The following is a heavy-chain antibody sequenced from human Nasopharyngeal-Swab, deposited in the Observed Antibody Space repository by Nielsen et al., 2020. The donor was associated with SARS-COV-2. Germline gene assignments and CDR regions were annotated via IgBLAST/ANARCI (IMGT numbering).Heavy chain of an antibody. Sequence: ASVKVSCKASGYTFTGYYMHWVRQAPGQGLEWMGRINPNSGGTNYAQKFQGRVTMTRDTSISTAYMELSRLRSDDTAVYYCAGDMARYCSSTSCYAPGAYYYGMDVWGQGTTVTVSS. CDR1: GYTFTGYY. CDR2: INPNSGGT. J-gene: IGHJ6*02. D-gene: IGHD2-2*01. CDR3: AGDMARYCSSTSCYAPGAYYYGMDV. V-gene: IGHV1-2*06.